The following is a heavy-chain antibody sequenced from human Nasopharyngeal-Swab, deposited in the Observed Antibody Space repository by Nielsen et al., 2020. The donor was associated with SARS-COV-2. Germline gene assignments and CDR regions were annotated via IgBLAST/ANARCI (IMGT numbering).Heavy chain of an antibody. D-gene: IGHD3-22*01. Sequence: SETLSLTCTVSGGSISSGGYYWSWIRQHPGKGLEWIGYIYYSGSTYYNPSLKSQVTISVDTSKNQFSLKLSSVTAADTAVYYCARSSITMIVVVTHFDYWGQGTLVTVSS. CDR1: GGSISSGGYY. V-gene: IGHV4-31*01. J-gene: IGHJ4*02. CDR3: ARSSITMIVVVTHFDY. CDR2: IYYSGST.